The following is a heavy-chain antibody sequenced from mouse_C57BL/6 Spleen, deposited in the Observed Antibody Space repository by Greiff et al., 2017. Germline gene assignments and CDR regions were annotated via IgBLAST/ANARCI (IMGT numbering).Heavy chain of an antibody. D-gene: IGHD2-10*02. Sequence: QVQLQQPGTELVKPGASVKLSCKASGYTFTSYWMHWVKQRPGQGLEWIGNINPSNGGTNYNEKFKSKATLTVDNSSSTAYMQLSSLTSEDSAVYYCARGRGYGKGTYYYAMDYWGQGTSVTVSS. J-gene: IGHJ4*01. CDR3: ARGRGYGKGTYYYAMDY. V-gene: IGHV1-53*01. CDR2: INPSNGGT. CDR1: GYTFTSYW.